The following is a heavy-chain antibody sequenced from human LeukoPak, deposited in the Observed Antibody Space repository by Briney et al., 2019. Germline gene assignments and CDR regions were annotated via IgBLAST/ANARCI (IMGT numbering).Heavy chain of an antibody. CDR1: GFTFSSHS. CDR2: ISSSSSTI. J-gene: IGHJ4*02. CDR3: ARGAYYYED. V-gene: IGHV3-48*01. D-gene: IGHD3-22*01. Sequence: GSLRLSCAASGFTFSSHSMNWVRQAPGKGLEWVSYISSSSSTIYYADSVKGRFTISRDNAKNSLYLQMNSLRAEDAAVYYCARGAYYYEDWGQGTLVTVSS.